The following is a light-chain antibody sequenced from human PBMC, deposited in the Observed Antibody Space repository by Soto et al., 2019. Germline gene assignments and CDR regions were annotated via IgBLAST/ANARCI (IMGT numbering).Light chain of an antibody. V-gene: IGKV4-1*01. CDR3: QQYYGTPFT. Sequence: DIVMTQSPDSLAVSLGERATINCKSNQSLLYSSNNMDYLAWYQQKPRQPPKLLIYWASVRESGVPDRFSGSGSGTHFTLTISSLQAEDVAVYYCQQYYGTPFTSGPGTKFNIK. CDR2: WAS. J-gene: IGKJ3*01. CDR1: QSLLYSSNNMDY.